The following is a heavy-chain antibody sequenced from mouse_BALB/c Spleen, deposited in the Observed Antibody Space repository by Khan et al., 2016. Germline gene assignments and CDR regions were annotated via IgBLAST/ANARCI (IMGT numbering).Heavy chain of an antibody. CDR2: ISYSGST. J-gene: IGHJ2*01. Sequence: VQLKQSGPGLVKPSQSLSLTCTVTGYSITSGYGWNWIRQFPGNKLEWMGYISYSGSTNYNPSLKSRISITRDTSKNPFFLQLNSVTTEDTATXYCARTARIKYWGQGTTLTVSS. CDR3: ARTARIKY. V-gene: IGHV3-2*02. CDR1: GYSITSGYG. D-gene: IGHD1-2*01.